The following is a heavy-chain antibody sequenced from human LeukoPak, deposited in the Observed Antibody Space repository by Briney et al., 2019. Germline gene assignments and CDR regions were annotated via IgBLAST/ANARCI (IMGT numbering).Heavy chain of an antibody. J-gene: IGHJ4*02. Sequence: GRSLRLSCAAPGFTFSSYGMHWVRQAPGKGLEWVAVISYDGSNKYYADSVKGRFAISRDNSKNTLYLQMNSLRAEDTAVYYCAKDRGYWGQGTLVTVSS. CDR1: GFTFSSYG. D-gene: IGHD3-10*01. V-gene: IGHV3-30*18. CDR3: AKDRGY. CDR2: ISYDGSNK.